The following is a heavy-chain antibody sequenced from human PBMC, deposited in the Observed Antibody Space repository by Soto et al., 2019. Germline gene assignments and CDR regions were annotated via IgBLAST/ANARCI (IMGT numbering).Heavy chain of an antibody. CDR3: ARPPYSASYYYFDQ. CDR1: GYRFTIYW. Sequence: GESLKISCKASGYRFTIYWIDWVRQMPGKGLEWMGIIYPGDSDTIYSPSFQGQVTISADKSISTAYLQWNSLKASDTAMYYCARPPYSASYYYFDQWGQGTQVTVSS. J-gene: IGHJ4*02. V-gene: IGHV5-51*01. D-gene: IGHD1-26*01. CDR2: IYPGDSDT.